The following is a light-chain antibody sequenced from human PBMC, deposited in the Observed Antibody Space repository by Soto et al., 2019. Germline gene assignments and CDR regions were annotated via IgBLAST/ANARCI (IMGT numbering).Light chain of an antibody. CDR1: SSDVGAYNS. Sequence: QSVLTQPPSASGSPGQSVAISCTGTSSDVGAYNSVSWYQQHPGKAPKLLISEVNKRPSGVPDRFSGSKSGNTASLTVSGLQADDEADYYCQSYDGRLSGYVFGTGTKLTVL. J-gene: IGLJ1*01. CDR3: QSYDGRLSGYV. V-gene: IGLV2-8*01. CDR2: EVN.